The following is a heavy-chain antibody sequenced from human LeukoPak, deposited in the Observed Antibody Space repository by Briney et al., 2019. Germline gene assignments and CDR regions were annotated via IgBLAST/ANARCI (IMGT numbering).Heavy chain of an antibody. D-gene: IGHD3-10*01. CDR3: AKADYYYGSGSTSATFDY. Sequence: PGGSLRLSCAASGFTFSSYAMSWVRQAPGKGLEWVSAISGSGASTYYADSVKGRFTISRDKSKNTLYLQMNSLRAEDTAVHYCAKADYYYGSGSTSATFDYWGQGTLVTVSS. J-gene: IGHJ4*02. CDR1: GFTFSSYA. CDR2: ISGSGAST. V-gene: IGHV3-23*01.